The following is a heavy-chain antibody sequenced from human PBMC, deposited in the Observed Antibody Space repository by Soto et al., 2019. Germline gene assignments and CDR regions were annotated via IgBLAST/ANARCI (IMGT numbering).Heavy chain of an antibody. CDR1: GCTFSSYA. D-gene: IGHD6-13*01. CDR2: ISGSGDST. Sequence: EVQLLESGGGLVQPGGSLRLSCAASGCTFSSYAMSWVRQAPGKGLEWVSVISGSGDSTYYADSVRGRFTISRDNSKNTLYLQMNSLRAEDTAVYYCAKDRDGAAAGPTKFYGMDVWGQGTTVTVSS. J-gene: IGHJ6*02. V-gene: IGHV3-23*01. CDR3: AKDRDGAAAGPTKFYGMDV.